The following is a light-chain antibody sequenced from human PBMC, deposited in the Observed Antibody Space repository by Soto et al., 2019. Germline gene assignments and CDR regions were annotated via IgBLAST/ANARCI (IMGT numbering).Light chain of an antibody. Sequence: EIVMTQSPATLSVSPGERATLSCGASQSVGSYLAWYQQKPGQSPRLLIYGASTRASGIPARFSGSGSGTEFSLTISSLQSEDFAIYYCQQYNYWPPMFGQGTKVEIK. CDR3: QQYNYWPPM. V-gene: IGKV3-15*01. CDR2: GAS. CDR1: QSVGSY. J-gene: IGKJ1*01.